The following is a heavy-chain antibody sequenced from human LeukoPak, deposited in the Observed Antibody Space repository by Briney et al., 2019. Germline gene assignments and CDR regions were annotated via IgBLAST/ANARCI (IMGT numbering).Heavy chain of an antibody. CDR3: ARSPPDYYDSSGYSPLDY. Sequence: ASVTLSFTASGYTFTIYGISWVRQAPGQGLEWMGWISAYNGNANYAQKLQGRVTMTTDTSTSTAYMELRSLRSDDTAVYYCARSPPDYYDSSGYSPLDYWGQGTLVTVSS. D-gene: IGHD3-22*01. CDR2: ISAYNGNA. CDR1: GYTFTIYG. J-gene: IGHJ4*02. V-gene: IGHV1-18*01.